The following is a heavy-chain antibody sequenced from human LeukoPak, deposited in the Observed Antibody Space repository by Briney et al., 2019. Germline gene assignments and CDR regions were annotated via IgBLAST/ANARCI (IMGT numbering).Heavy chain of an antibody. Sequence: GGSLRLSCAASGFTFSDYYMSWIRQAPGKGLEWVSYISSSGSTIYYADSVKGRFTISRDNAKNSLYLQMNSLKAEDTAVYYCAREGSGSIAAAGTFDYWGQGTLVTVSS. CDR1: GFTFSDYY. D-gene: IGHD6-13*01. CDR3: AREGSGSIAAAGTFDY. J-gene: IGHJ4*02. CDR2: ISSSGSTI. V-gene: IGHV3-11*01.